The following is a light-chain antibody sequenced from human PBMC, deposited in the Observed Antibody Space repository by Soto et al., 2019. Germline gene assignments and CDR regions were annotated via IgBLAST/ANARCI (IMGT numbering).Light chain of an antibody. Sequence: DIQMTPSPSSLSASVGDRVTITCRASQSISSYLNWYQQKPGKAPKLLIYAASSLQGGVPSRFSGSGSGTDFTLTISSLQPEDFATYYCQQSDSTPQTFGQGTKLEIK. J-gene: IGKJ2*01. CDR1: QSISSY. CDR2: AAS. V-gene: IGKV1-39*01. CDR3: QQSDSTPQT.